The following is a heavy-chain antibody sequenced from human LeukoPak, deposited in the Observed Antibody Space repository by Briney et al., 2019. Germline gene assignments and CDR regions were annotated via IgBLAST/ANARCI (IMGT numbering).Heavy chain of an antibody. CDR2: IHISGNT. Sequence: SETLSLTCNVSGGSISSGSYCWSWIRQPAGKGLEWIGHIHISGNTNYNPSLKSRVTISVDTSKNQFSLRLTSVTAADTAVYYCARTTGSFYFYYYMDVWGKGTTVTVSS. J-gene: IGHJ6*03. CDR3: ARTTGSFYFYYYMDV. CDR1: GGSISSGSYC. D-gene: IGHD1-26*01. V-gene: IGHV4-61*09.